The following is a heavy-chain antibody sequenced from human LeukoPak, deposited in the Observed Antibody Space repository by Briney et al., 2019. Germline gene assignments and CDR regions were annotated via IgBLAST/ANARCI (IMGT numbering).Heavy chain of an antibody. D-gene: IGHD3-22*01. CDR2: INTKSGMT. V-gene: IGHV1-8*03. Sequence: ASVKVSCKASGYTFARYDINWVRQATGQGLEWMGWINTKSGMTGHAQKFQGRITITKDTSISTVYMELSSLSSEDTAVYFCARVDGSVDYWGQGTLVTVSS. J-gene: IGHJ4*02. CDR1: GYTFARYD. CDR3: ARVDGSVDY.